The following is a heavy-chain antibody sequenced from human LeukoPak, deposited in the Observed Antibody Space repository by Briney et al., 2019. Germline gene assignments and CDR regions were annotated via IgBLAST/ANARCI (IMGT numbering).Heavy chain of an antibody. CDR1: SGSFSGYY. J-gene: IGHJ4*02. CDR3: ARGRNDFDWLLLGGSAIDY. V-gene: IGHV4-34*01. Sequence: SETLSLTCAVYSGSFSGYYWSWIRQPPGKGLEWIGEINHSGSTNYNPSLKSRVTISVDTSKNQFSLKLSSVTAADTAVYYCARGRNDFDWLLLGGSAIDYWGQGTLVTVSS. D-gene: IGHD3-9*01. CDR2: INHSGST.